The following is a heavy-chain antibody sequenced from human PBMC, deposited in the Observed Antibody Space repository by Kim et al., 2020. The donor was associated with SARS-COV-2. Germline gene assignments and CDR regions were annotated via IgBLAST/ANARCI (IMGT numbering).Heavy chain of an antibody. Sequence: ISGGGIRTDYADSVKGRFTITREHSKSTLFLHMNSLRAEDTAVYYCEASDYWGQGSLVTVSS. CDR2: ISGGGIRT. J-gene: IGHJ4*02. V-gene: IGHV3-23*01. CDR3: EASDY.